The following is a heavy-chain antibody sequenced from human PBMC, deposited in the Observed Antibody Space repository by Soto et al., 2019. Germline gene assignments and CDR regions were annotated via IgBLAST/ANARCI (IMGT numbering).Heavy chain of an antibody. CDR3: ARDGEYCGGDCYFDY. Sequence: GASVKVSCKASGGTFSSYAISWVRQAPGQGLEWMGGIIPIFGTANYAQKFQGRVTITADESTSTAYMELRSLRSEDTAAYYCARDGEYCGGDCYFDYWGQGTLVTVSS. CDR1: GGTFSSYA. J-gene: IGHJ4*02. CDR2: IIPIFGTA. D-gene: IGHD2-21*02. V-gene: IGHV1-69*13.